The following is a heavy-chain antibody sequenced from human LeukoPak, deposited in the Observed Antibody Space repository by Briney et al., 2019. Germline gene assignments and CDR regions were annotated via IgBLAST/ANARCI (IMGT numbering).Heavy chain of an antibody. CDR1: GYTFTGYY. CDR2: INPNSGGT. D-gene: IGHD4-11*01. V-gene: IGHV1-2*04. CDR3: ARGETTVTLGDY. Sequence: GASVKVSCKASGYTFTGYYMHWVRQAPGQGLEWMGWINPNSGGTNYAQKFQGWVTMTRDTSISAAYMELSRLRSDDTAVYYCARGETTVTLGDYWGQGTLVTVSS. J-gene: IGHJ4*02.